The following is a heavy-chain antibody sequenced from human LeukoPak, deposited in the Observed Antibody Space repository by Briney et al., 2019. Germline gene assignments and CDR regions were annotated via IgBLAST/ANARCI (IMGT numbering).Heavy chain of an antibody. CDR2: IIPIFGTA. Sequence: SVKVSCKASGGTFSSYAISWVRQAPGQGLEWMGGIIPIFGTANYAQKLQGRVTMTTDTSTSTAYMELRSLRSDDTAVYYCARTRARSYYDFWSGYYTVGYHYWGQGTLVTVSS. V-gene: IGHV1-69*05. CDR3: ARTRARSYYDFWSGYYTVGYHY. D-gene: IGHD3-3*01. J-gene: IGHJ4*02. CDR1: GGTFSSYA.